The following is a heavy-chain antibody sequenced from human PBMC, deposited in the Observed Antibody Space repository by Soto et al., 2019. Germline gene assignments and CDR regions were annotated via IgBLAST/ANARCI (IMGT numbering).Heavy chain of an antibody. J-gene: IGHJ4*02. V-gene: IGHV1-18*01. CDR1: GYTFTSYG. Sequence: ASVKVSCKASGYTFTSYGIIWVRQAPGQGLEWMGWISAYNGNTNYAQKLQGRVTMTTDTSTSTAYMELRSLRSDDTAVYYCARLDSSGWYADYWGQGTLVTVSS. CDR2: ISAYNGNT. D-gene: IGHD6-19*01. CDR3: ARLDSSGWYADY.